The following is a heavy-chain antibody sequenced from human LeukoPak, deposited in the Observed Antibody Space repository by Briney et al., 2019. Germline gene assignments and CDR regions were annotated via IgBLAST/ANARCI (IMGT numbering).Heavy chain of an antibody. CDR3: AGTSGYCSSTSCYDY. CDR1: GGSISSGSYY. Sequence: SETLSLTCNVSGGSISSGSYYWSWIRQPAGKGLEWIGRIYTSGSTNYNPSFKSRVTISVDTSKNQFSLKLSSVTAADTAVYYCAGTSGYCSSTSCYDYWGQGTLVTVSS. J-gene: IGHJ4*02. V-gene: IGHV4-61*02. CDR2: IYTSGST. D-gene: IGHD2-2*01.